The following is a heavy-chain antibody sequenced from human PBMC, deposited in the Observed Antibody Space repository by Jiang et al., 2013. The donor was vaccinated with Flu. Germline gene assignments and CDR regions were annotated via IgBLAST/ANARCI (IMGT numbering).Heavy chain of an antibody. J-gene: IGHJ1*01. D-gene: IGHD4-11*01. V-gene: IGHV4-34*01. CDR1: GGSFSGYY. CDR2: INHSGST. Sequence: LLKPSETLSLTCAVYGGSFSGYYWTWIRQSPGKGLEWIGEINHSGSTNYNPSLKSRVTISVEKSKNQFSLKLSSVTAADTAVYYCARPDRYDSTYKYFQHWGQGTLVTVSS. CDR3: ARPDRYDSTYKYFQH.